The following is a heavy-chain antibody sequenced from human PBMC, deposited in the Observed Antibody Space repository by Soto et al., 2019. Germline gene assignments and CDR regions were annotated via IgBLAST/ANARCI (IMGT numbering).Heavy chain of an antibody. J-gene: IGHJ4*02. Sequence: TGGPHLHWCGASECTIVSFCMSWVRQAPGKGLEWVSAISGSGGSTYYADSVKGRFTISRDNSKNTLYLQMNSLRAEDTAVYYCAKKAPSCYSLWGKGTLVPVSS. CDR1: ECTIVSFC. CDR2: ISGSGGST. V-gene: IGHV3-23*01. D-gene: IGHD2-21*02. CDR3: AKKAPSCYSL.